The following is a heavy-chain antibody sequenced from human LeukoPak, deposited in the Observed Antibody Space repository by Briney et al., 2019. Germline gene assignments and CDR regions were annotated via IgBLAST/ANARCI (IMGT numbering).Heavy chain of an antibody. CDR3: AKDRGYCSGGSCYEIRY. D-gene: IGHD2-15*01. J-gene: IGHJ4*02. V-gene: IGHV3-30*18. CDR2: ISYDGSNK. Sequence: GGSLRLSCAASGFTFSSYGMHWVRQAPGKGLEWVAVISYDGSNKYYADSVKGRFTISRDNSKNTLYLQMNSLRAEDTAVYYCAKDRGYCSGGSCYEIRYWGQGTLVTVSS. CDR1: GFTFSSYG.